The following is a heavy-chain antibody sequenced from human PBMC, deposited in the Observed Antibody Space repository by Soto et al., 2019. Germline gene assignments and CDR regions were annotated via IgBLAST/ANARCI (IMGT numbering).Heavy chain of an antibody. D-gene: IGHD4-17*01. CDR3: ARSPPSYGDDYNWFDP. Sequence: PSETLSLTCTVSGGSISSGGYYWSWIRQHPGKGLEWIGYIYYSGSTYYNPSLKSRVTISVDTSKNQFSLKLSSVTAADTAVYYCARSPPSYGDDYNWFDPWGQGTLVTAPQ. CDR1: GGSISSGGYY. J-gene: IGHJ5*02. V-gene: IGHV4-31*03. CDR2: IYYSGST.